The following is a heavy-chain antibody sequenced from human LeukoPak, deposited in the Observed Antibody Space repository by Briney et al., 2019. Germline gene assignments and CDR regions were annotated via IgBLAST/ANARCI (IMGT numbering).Heavy chain of an antibody. CDR1: GYTFTSYD. CDR2: MNPNSGNT. D-gene: IGHD4-17*01. J-gene: IGHJ5*02. Sequence: GASVKVSCKASGYTFTSYDINWVRQATGQGLEWMGWMNPNSGNTGYAQKFQGRVTMTRNTSISTAYMELSSLRSEDTAVYYCAREQKVTNNWFDPWGQGTLVTVSS. V-gene: IGHV1-8*01. CDR3: AREQKVTNNWFDP.